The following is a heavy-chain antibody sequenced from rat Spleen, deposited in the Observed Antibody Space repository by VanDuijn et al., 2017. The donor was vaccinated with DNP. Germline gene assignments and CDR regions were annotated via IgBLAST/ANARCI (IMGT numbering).Heavy chain of an antibody. J-gene: IGHJ3*01. CDR1: GFTFSHYY. Sequence: EVQLVESGGGLVQPGRSMKLSCAASGFTFSHYYMAWVRQAPTKGLEWVASISTGGGNTYYRDSVKGRFTISRDNAKSTLYLQMDSLRSEETATYFCARHEDYSSYVYGFPYWGQGTLVTVSS. CDR2: ISTGGGNT. D-gene: IGHD1-2*01. V-gene: IGHV5S11*01. CDR3: ARHEDYSSYVYGFPY.